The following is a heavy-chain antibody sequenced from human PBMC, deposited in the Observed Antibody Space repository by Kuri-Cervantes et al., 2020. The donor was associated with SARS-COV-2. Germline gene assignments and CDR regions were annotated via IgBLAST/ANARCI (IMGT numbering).Heavy chain of an antibody. V-gene: IGHV4-38-2*02. D-gene: IGHD3-3*01. CDR1: GYSISSGYY. Sequence: SETLSLTCTVSGYSISSGYYWGWIRQPPGKGLEWIGSIYHSGSTYYNPSLKSRVTISVDTSKNQFSLKLSSVTAADTAVYYCARAEGAMLPGSLRFFEWLDPYYFDYWGQGTLVTVSS. CDR3: ARAEGAMLPGSLRFFEWLDPYYFDY. J-gene: IGHJ4*02. CDR2: IYHSGST.